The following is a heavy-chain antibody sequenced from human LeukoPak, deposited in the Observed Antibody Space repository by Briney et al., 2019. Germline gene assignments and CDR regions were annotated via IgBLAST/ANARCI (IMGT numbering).Heavy chain of an antibody. D-gene: IGHD4-17*01. Sequence: SETLSLTCAVYGGSFSGYYWSWIRQPPGKGLEWIGEINHSGSTNYNPSLKSRVTISVDTSKNQFSLKLSSVTAADTAVYYCARVPTMTFFDPWGQGTLVTVSS. CDR1: GGSFSGYY. J-gene: IGHJ5*02. V-gene: IGHV4-34*01. CDR3: ARVPTMTFFDP. CDR2: INHSGST.